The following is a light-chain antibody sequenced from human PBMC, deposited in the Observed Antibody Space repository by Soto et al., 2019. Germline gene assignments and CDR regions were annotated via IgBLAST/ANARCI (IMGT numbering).Light chain of an antibody. CDR2: EVS. J-gene: IGLJ2*01. Sequence: QSALTQPPSASGSPGQSVTISCTGTSSDVGGYNYVSWYQQYPGKAPKLMIYEVSKWPSGVPDRFSGSKSGNTASLTVSGLQADDEADYYCSSYAGSNNVVFGGGTKLTVL. CDR3: SSYAGSNNVV. V-gene: IGLV2-8*01. CDR1: SSDVGGYNY.